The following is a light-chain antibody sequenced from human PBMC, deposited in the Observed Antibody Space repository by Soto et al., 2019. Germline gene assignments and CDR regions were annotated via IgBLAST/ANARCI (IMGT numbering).Light chain of an antibody. CDR1: QTINNN. CDR3: QQTYITPIT. Sequence: DIEMTQSPSSLSASVGDRVTISCRTSQTINNNLNCYQQRPGKTPKLLIYSSSSLLSGVPPRFSGSGSGTDFNLTISSLQPEDFATYFCQQTYITPITFGQGTRLDIK. CDR2: SSS. J-gene: IGKJ5*01. V-gene: IGKV1-39*01.